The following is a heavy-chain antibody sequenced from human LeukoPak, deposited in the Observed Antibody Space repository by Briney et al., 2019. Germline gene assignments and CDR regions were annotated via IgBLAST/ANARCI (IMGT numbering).Heavy chain of an antibody. CDR3: ARDLAGVDLYYYYYYMDV. D-gene: IGHD2-8*01. V-gene: IGHV1-2*02. Sequence: ASVNVSCKASGYTFTGYYMHWVRQAPGQGLEWMGWINPNSGGTNYAQKFQGRVTMTRDTSISTAYMELSRLRSDDTAVYYCARDLAGVDLYYYYYYMDVWGKGTTVTVSS. CDR1: GYTFTGYY. J-gene: IGHJ6*03. CDR2: INPNSGGT.